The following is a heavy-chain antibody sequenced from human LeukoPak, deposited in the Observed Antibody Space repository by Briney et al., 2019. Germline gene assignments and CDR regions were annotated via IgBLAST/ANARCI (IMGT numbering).Heavy chain of an antibody. J-gene: IGHJ4*02. D-gene: IGHD1-1*01. Sequence: SETLSLTCTVSGGSISSSSYYWGWIRQPPGKGLEWIGSIYYSGSTYYNPSLKSRVTISVDTSKNQFSLKLSSVTAADTAVYYCAKKSGQLERRSGYFDYWGQGTLVTVSS. V-gene: IGHV4-39*01. CDR2: IYYSGST. CDR3: AKKSGQLERRSGYFDY. CDR1: GGSISSSSYY.